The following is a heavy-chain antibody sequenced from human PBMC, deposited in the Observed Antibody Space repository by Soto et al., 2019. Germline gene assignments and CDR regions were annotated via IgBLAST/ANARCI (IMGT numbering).Heavy chain of an antibody. V-gene: IGHV2-5*02. CDR2: IYWDDDK. Sequence: QITLKESGPTLVKPTQTLTLTCTFSGFSLSTSGVGVGWIRQPPGKALEWLALIYWDDDKRYSPSLKIRLTITKDTSKNQVVLTMTNMDPVDTATYYCAHVYGGYDNFDYWGQGTLGTVSS. CDR1: GFSLSTSGVG. CDR3: AHVYGGYDNFDY. D-gene: IGHD5-12*01. J-gene: IGHJ4*02.